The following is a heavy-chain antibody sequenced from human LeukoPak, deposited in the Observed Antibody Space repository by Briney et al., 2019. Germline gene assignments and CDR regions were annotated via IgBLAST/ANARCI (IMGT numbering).Heavy chain of an antibody. CDR2: LNPNIGAT. V-gene: IGHV1-2*02. CDR3: ARTRENSGYDYFDS. Sequence: GASVKVSCKASGYTFTGYYLYWVRQAPGQGLECMGWLNPNIGATNYAQKFQGRVTMTRDTSINTAYMELRSLSSDDTAVYYCARTRENSGYDYFDSWGQGTLVTVSS. CDR1: GYTFTGYY. J-gene: IGHJ4*02. D-gene: IGHD5-12*01.